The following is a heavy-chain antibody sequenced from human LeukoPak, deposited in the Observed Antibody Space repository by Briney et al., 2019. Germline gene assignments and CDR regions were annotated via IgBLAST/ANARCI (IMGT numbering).Heavy chain of an antibody. CDR1: GGTFSSYT. D-gene: IGHD5-18*01. CDR3: AKTAERGYSDY. CDR2: IIPILGIA. V-gene: IGHV1-69*02. Sequence: SVKVSCKASGGTFSSYTISWVRQAPGQGLEWMGRIIPILGIANYAQKFQGRVTITTDRSTSTAYMELSSLRSEDTAVYYCAKTAERGYSDYWGQGTLVTVSS. J-gene: IGHJ4*02.